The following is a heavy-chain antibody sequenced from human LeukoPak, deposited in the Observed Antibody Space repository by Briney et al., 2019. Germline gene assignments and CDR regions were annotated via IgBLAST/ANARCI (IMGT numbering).Heavy chain of an antibody. D-gene: IGHD1/OR15-1a*01. CDR2: ITHDGYYK. CDR1: GFTFTSYG. Sequence: GGSLRLSCAASGFTFTSYGMHWVRQAPGKGLEWVALITHDGYYKYYSDSVKGRFTISRDNAKNTLYLQMNSLRAEDTAVYYCARDFTGNNDDWGQGTLVTVSS. V-gene: IGHV3-30*03. CDR3: ARDFTGNNDD. J-gene: IGHJ4*02.